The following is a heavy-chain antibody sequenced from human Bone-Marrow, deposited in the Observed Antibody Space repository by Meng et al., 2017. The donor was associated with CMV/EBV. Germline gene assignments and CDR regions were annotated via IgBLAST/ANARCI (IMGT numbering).Heavy chain of an antibody. J-gene: IGHJ6*02. CDR1: GGTFSSYA. D-gene: IGHD2-2*01. Sequence: ASVKVSCKASGGTFSSYAISWVRQAPGQGLEWVGWISAYNGNTVYTQKLQGRVTMTTDTSTSTAYMELRSLRSDDTAVYYCARDTDGLGSPISYYYYGMDVWGQGTTVTVS. CDR2: ISAYNGNT. CDR3: ARDTDGLGSPISYYYYGMDV. V-gene: IGHV1-18*01.